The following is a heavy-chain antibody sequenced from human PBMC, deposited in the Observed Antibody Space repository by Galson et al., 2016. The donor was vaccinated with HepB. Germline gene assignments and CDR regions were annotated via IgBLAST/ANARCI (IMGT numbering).Heavy chain of an antibody. V-gene: IGHV3-30*14. CDR3: VQDPHFYYGMDV. Sequence: SLRLSCAASGFSFNSYAIHWVRQAPGKGLEWVALISYDGSEKFYADAVKGRFTISRDNSKNTLYLQMSSLRVEDTALYYCVQDPHFYYGMDVWGQGTTVTVAS. CDR1: GFSFNSYA. CDR2: ISYDGSEK. D-gene: IGHD3-3*02. J-gene: IGHJ6*02.